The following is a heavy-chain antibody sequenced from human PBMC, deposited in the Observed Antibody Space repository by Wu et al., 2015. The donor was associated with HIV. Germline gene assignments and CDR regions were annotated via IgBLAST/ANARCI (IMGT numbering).Heavy chain of an antibody. Sequence: QIQLVQSGAEVKKPGASVKVSCKASGYTFTGYYIHWVRQAPGQGLEWMGWINSNSGDTNHAQKFQGRVTMTRDTSISTAYMELSRLRSDDTAVYYCARVPGNSYYYYYMDVWGKGTTVTVSS. CDR2: INSNSGDT. V-gene: IGHV1-2*02. J-gene: IGHJ6*03. CDR3: ARVPGNSYYYYYMDV. D-gene: IGHD4-23*01. CDR1: GYTFTGYY.